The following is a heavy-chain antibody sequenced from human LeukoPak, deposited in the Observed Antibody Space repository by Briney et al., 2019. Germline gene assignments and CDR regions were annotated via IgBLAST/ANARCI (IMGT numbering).Heavy chain of an antibody. Sequence: PGGSLRLSCAASGFTFSNYWMHWVRQAPGKGLVWVSRIKSDGNSTSYADSVKGRFTISRDNSKNTLYLQMNSLRAEDTAVYYCARERDNYYMDVWGKGTTVTISS. V-gene: IGHV3-74*01. CDR2: IKSDGNST. CDR3: ARERDNYYMDV. CDR1: GFTFSNYW. D-gene: IGHD2-15*01. J-gene: IGHJ6*03.